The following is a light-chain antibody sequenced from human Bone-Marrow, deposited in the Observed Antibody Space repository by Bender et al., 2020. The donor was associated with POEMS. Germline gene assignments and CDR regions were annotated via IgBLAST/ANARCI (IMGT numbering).Light chain of an antibody. J-gene: IGLJ2*01. CDR1: RHDVGSYNF. CDR2: DSK. CDR3: CSFAGGRDVV. V-gene: IGLV2-23*01. Sequence: QSALTQPASASGSPGQSITISCTGTRHDVGSYNFVSWYQQHPGKAPKVLIYDSKQRPTVPSYRFAGSSSGYTASLKISGLQAGDEGHYYCCSFAGGRDVVFGGGTNVPVL.